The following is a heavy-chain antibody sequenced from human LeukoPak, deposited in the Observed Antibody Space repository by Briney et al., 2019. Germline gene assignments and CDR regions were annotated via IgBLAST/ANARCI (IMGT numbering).Heavy chain of an antibody. CDR3: AKDRGYSSSSASVFDY. CDR2: ISGSGGST. J-gene: IGHJ4*02. Sequence: GGSLRLSCAASGFTFSSYAMYWVRQAPEKGLEWVSGISGSGGSTYYADSVKGRFTISRDNSKNTLYLQMNSLRAEDTAVYYCAKDRGYSSSSASVFDYWGQGTLATVPS. V-gene: IGHV3-23*01. CDR1: GFTFSSYA. D-gene: IGHD6-6*01.